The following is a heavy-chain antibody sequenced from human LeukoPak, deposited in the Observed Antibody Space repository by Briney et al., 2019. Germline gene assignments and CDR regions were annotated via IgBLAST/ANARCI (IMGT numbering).Heavy chain of an antibody. Sequence: PGGSLRLSCAASGFTFSSYAMSWVRQAPGKGLEWVSSISSSSSYIYYADSVKGRFTISRDNAKNSLYLQMNSLRAEDTAVYYCARVPIYCSSTSCFDYWGQGTLVTVSS. J-gene: IGHJ4*02. V-gene: IGHV3-21*01. CDR2: ISSSSSYI. CDR1: GFTFSSYA. CDR3: ARVPIYCSSTSCFDY. D-gene: IGHD2-2*01.